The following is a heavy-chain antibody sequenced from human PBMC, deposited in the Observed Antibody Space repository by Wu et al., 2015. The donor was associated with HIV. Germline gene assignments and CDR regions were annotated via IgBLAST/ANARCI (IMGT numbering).Heavy chain of an antibody. CDR2: INPNSGGT. D-gene: IGHD6-13*01. J-gene: IGHJ3*02. Sequence: VQLCSLGREVKKPGASVKVSCKASGYTFSNYDINWVRQAPGQGLEWMGWINPNSGGTNYAQKFQGRVTMTRDTSISTAYMELSRLRSDDTAVYYCARDPPRWSHIDSSSWDRPNNDAFDIWGQGTMVTVSS. CDR3: ARDPPRWSHIDSSSWDRPNNDAFDI. V-gene: IGHV1-2*02. CDR1: GYTFSNYD.